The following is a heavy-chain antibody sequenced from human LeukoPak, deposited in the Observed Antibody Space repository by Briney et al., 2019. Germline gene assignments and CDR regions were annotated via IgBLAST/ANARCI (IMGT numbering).Heavy chain of an antibody. CDR3: AGADKY. V-gene: IGHV4-61*02. J-gene: IGHJ4*02. CDR2: IYTSGST. Sequence: PSQTLSLTCTVSGGSISSGSYYWSWIRQPAGKGLEWIGRIYTSGSTNYNPSLKSRVTISVDTSKNQFSLKLSSVTAADTAVYYCAGADKYWGQGTLVTVSS. CDR1: GGSISSGSYY.